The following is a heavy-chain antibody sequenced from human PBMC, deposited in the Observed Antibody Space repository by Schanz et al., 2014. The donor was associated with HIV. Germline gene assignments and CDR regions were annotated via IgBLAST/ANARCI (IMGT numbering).Heavy chain of an antibody. J-gene: IGHJ4*02. V-gene: IGHV3-53*02. Sequence: EVQLAETGGGLIQPGGSLRLSCVASGFTVSRSYISWVRQAPGKGLEWVSVMYSDGTSHYEDSVMGRFTLTRDNPKNTLYLQMSNLRVDDTAVYYCARESYGALDFWGQGTLVTVSS. CDR3: ARESYGALDF. D-gene: IGHD4-17*01. CDR2: MYSDGTS. CDR1: GFTVSRSY.